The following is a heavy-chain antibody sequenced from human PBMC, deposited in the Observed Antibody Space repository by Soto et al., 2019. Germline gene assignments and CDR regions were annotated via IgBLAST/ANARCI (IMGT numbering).Heavy chain of an antibody. CDR1: GGSISSYY. Sequence: PSETLSLTCTVSGGSISSYYWSWIRQPPGKGLEWIGYIYYSGSTNYNPSLKGRFTISRDNSKNTLYLQMNSLRAEDTAVYYCARPLTTVTTDSTIFDYWGQGTLVTVSS. D-gene: IGHD4-17*01. J-gene: IGHJ4*02. V-gene: IGHV4-59*01. CDR3: ARPLTTVTTDSTIFDY. CDR2: IYYSGST.